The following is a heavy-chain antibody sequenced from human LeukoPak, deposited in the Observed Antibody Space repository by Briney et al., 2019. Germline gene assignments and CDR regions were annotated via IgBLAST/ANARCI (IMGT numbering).Heavy chain of an antibody. CDR1: GFTFSSYG. V-gene: IGHV3-30*02. CDR3: AKDLATTAPGGYFDY. J-gene: IGHJ4*02. CDR2: IRYDGGNK. D-gene: IGHD4-11*01. Sequence: PGGSLRLSCAASGFTFSSYGMHWVRQAPRKGLEWVAFIRYDGGNKYYADSVKGRFTISRDNSKNTLYLQMNSLRAEDTAVYYCAKDLATTAPGGYFDYWGQGTLVTVSS.